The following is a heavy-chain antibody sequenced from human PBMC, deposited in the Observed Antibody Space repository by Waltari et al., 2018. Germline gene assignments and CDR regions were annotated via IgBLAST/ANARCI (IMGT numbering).Heavy chain of an antibody. D-gene: IGHD3-10*01. CDR2: INYDGSQK. J-gene: IGHJ4*02. V-gene: IGHV3-7*03. CDR1: EFRFSTYW. CDR3: ATYRWLGY. Sequence: EVQLVESGGGLVQPGGSLRLCCLVAEFRFSTYWMTWVRQAPGGGMEGVANINYDGSQKNYVDSVRGRFTISRDNVRSAVYLQMNSLRAEDTAVYYCATYRWLGYWGQGTLVTVSS.